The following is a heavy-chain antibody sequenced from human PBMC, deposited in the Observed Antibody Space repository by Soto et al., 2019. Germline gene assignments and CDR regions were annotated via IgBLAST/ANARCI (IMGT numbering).Heavy chain of an antibody. D-gene: IGHD5-12*01. CDR2: IIPILGIA. Sequence: ASVKVSCKASGGTFSSYTISWVRQAPGQGLEWMGRIIPILGIANYAQKFQGRVTITADKSTSTAYMELSSLRSEDTAVYYCVIRGYSDIVATIEEIDYWGQGTLVTVSS. V-gene: IGHV1-69*02. CDR3: VIRGYSDIVATIEEIDY. J-gene: IGHJ4*02. CDR1: GGTFSSYT.